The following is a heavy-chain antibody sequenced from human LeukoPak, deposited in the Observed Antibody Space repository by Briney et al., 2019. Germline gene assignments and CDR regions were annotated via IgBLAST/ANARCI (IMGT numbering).Heavy chain of an antibody. Sequence: ASVKVTCKASTHINTHNYMHWVRQAPGQGLEWMGWINPNSGGTNYAQDFHGRVTMSRETSISTAYMELIRVNSDATAVYYCVRAGDSGKLAWGQGTLVTVSS. CDR3: VRAGDSGKLA. D-gene: IGHD1-26*01. V-gene: IGHV1-2*02. CDR2: INPNSGGT. CDR1: THINTHNY. J-gene: IGHJ5*02.